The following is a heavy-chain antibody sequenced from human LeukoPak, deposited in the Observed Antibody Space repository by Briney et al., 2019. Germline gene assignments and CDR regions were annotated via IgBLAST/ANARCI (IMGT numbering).Heavy chain of an antibody. CDR3: AREVRRSGPEWDSATFDY. CDR2: IYYSGST. V-gene: IGHV4-39*07. CDR1: GGSISSSSYY. J-gene: IGHJ4*02. Sequence: SETLSLTCTVSGGSISSSSYYWGWIRQPPGKGLEWIGSIYYSGSTYYNPSLKSRVTISVDRSKNQFSLKLSSVTAADMAVYYCAREVRRSGPEWDSATFDYWGQGTLVTVSS. D-gene: IGHD1-26*01.